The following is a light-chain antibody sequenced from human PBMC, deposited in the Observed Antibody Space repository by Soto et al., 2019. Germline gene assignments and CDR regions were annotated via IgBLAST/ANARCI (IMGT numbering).Light chain of an antibody. CDR1: SSNIGSNY. CDR2: RNN. Sequence: QSVLTQPPSASGTPGQRVTISCSGSSSNIGSNYVYWYQQLPGTAPKLLIYRNNQRPSGVPDRFSGSKSGTSASLAISGLRSEDEADYYCAAWDDSLSGPRYDFGTGTKLTVL. CDR3: AAWDDSLSGPRYD. J-gene: IGLJ1*01. V-gene: IGLV1-47*01.